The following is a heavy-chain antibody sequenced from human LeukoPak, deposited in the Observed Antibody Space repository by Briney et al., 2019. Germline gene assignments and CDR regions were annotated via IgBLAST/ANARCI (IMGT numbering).Heavy chain of an antibody. CDR2: IYYSGST. CDR3: ASSRTYNYYYMDV. J-gene: IGHJ6*03. V-gene: IGHV4-39*07. Sequence: SETLSLTCTVSGGSISSSSYYWGWIRQPPGKGLEWIGSIYYSGSTYYNPSLKSRVTISVDTSKNQFSLKLSSVTAADTAVYYCASSRTYNYYYMDVWGKGTTVTVSS. CDR1: GGSISSSSYY.